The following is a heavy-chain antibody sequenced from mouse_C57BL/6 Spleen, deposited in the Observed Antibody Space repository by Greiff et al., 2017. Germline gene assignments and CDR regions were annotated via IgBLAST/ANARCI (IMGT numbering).Heavy chain of an antibody. V-gene: IGHV1-72*01. CDR3: ARERDYYGSRKGWYFDV. CDR2: IDPHSGGT. J-gene: IGHJ1*03. Sequence: QVQLQQPGAELVKPGASVKLSCKASGYTFTSYWMHWVKQRPGRGLEWIGRIDPHSGGTKYNEKFKSKATLTVDKPSSTAYMQLSSLTSEDSAVYYCARERDYYGSRKGWYFDVWGTGTTVTVSS. CDR1: GYTFTSYW. D-gene: IGHD1-1*01.